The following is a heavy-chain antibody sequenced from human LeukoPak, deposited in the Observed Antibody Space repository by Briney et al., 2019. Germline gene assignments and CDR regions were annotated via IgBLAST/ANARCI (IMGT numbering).Heavy chain of an antibody. CDR2: IIPIFGTA. Sequence: GASVKVSCKASGGTFSSCAISWVRQAPGQGLEWMGGIIPIFGTANYAQKFQGRVTITADKSTSTAYMELSSLRSEDTAVYYCARDDILTGYYSFDYWGQGTLVTVSS. J-gene: IGHJ4*02. D-gene: IGHD3-9*01. V-gene: IGHV1-69*06. CDR1: GGTFSSCA. CDR3: ARDDILTGYYSFDY.